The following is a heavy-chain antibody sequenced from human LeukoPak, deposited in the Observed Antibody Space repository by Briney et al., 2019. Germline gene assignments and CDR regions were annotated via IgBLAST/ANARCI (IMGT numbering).Heavy chain of an antibody. CDR1: GFTFSSYE. CDR2: ISSSGSTI. Sequence: GGSVRLSCAASGFTFSSYEMNWVRQAPGKGLEWVSYISSSGSTIYYADSVNGRFTISRDNAKNSLYLQMNSLRAEDTAVYYCARDSAAGVDYWGQGTLVTVSS. J-gene: IGHJ4*02. CDR3: ARDSAAGVDY. V-gene: IGHV3-48*03. D-gene: IGHD6-13*01.